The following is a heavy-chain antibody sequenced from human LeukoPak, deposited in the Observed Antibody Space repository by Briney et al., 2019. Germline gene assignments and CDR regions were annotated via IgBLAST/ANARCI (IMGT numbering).Heavy chain of an antibody. Sequence: PGGSLRLSCAASGFTFSSYEMNWVRQAPGKGLEWVSSISSSSTYIYYADSLKGRFTISRDNAKNSLYLQMNSLRAEDTAVYYCARDSMYTKLHIWGQGTLVTVSS. J-gene: IGHJ4*02. CDR3: ARDSMYTKLHI. CDR1: GFTFSSYE. D-gene: IGHD1-7*01. V-gene: IGHV3-21*01. CDR2: ISSSSTYI.